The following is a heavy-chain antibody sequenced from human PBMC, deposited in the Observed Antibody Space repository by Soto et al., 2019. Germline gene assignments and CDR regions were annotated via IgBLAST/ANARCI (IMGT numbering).Heavy chain of an antibody. D-gene: IGHD6-19*01. Sequence: QVQLVQSGAEVKKPGSSVNVSCKASGGTFSSYAISWVRQAPGQGLEWMGGIIPIFGTANYAQKFQGRVTITADESTSTAYMELSSLRSEDTAVYYCASSIAVAGTTSHYYYYYGMDVWGQGTTVTVSS. CDR3: ASSIAVAGTTSHYYYYYGMDV. V-gene: IGHV1-69*01. J-gene: IGHJ6*02. CDR1: GGTFSSYA. CDR2: IIPIFGTA.